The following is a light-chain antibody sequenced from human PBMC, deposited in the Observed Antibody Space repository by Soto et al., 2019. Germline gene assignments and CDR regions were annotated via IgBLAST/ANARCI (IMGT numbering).Light chain of an antibody. J-gene: IGKJ1*01. Sequence: EIPLTQSPSSLAASVGDIPTLTCRASQFINNYLAWYQQKPGKVPKLLIYAASTLQSGVPSRFSGSGSGTEFTLTISSLQPDDFATYYCQQYNSYWTFGQGTKVDIK. CDR2: AAS. CDR3: QQYNSYWT. V-gene: IGKV1-27*01. CDR1: QFINNY.